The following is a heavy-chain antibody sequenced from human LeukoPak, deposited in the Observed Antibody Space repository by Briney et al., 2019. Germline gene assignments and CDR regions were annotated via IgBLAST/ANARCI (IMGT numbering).Heavy chain of an antibody. J-gene: IGHJ2*01. Sequence: PSETLSLTCTVSGGSVSSGSYYWSWIRQPPGKGLEWIGYIYYSGSTNYNLSLKSRVTISVDTSKNQFSLRPSSVTAADTAVYYCARDRGTTMVRGVQHSRYFDLWGRGTLVTVSS. CDR2: IYYSGST. V-gene: IGHV4-61*01. D-gene: IGHD3-10*01. CDR1: GGSVSSGSYY. CDR3: ARDRGTTMVRGVQHSRYFDL.